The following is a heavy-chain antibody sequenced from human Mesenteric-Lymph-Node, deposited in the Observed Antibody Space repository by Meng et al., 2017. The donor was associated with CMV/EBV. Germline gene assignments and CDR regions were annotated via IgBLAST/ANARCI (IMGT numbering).Heavy chain of an antibody. CDR1: GYTFTGYY. Sequence: ASVKVSCKASGYTFTGYYMYWVRRAPGQGLEWVGWINPNSGVTNYAQRLQGRVTMTTDRSTATAYMELRSLTSDDTAVYYCARGSPEGYYYYYGMDVWGQGTTVTVSS. CDR2: INPNSGVT. V-gene: IGHV1-2*02. CDR3: ARGSPEGYYYYYGMDV. D-gene: IGHD1-14*01. J-gene: IGHJ6*02.